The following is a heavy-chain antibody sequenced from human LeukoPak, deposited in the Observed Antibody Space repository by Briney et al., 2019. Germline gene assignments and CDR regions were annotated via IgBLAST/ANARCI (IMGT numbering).Heavy chain of an antibody. Sequence: SETLSLTCSVSGFSISRGYYWGWIRQPPGKGLEWIGSIYHSGSTYYNPSLKGRVTISVDTSKNQFSLKLSSVTAADTAVYYCATYVRRRGYSYGSHYFYYYMDVWGKGTTVTVSS. V-gene: IGHV4-38-2*02. CDR2: IYHSGST. J-gene: IGHJ6*03. CDR3: ATYVRRRGYSYGSHYFYYYMDV. CDR1: GFSISRGYY. D-gene: IGHD5-18*01.